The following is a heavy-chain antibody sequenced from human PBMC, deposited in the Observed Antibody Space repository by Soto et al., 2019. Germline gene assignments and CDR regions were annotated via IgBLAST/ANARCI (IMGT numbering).Heavy chain of an antibody. J-gene: IGHJ6*02. CDR2: IYYSGST. Sequence: PSETLSLTCTVSGGSISSYYWSWIRQPPGKGLEWIGYIYYSGSTNYNPSLKSRVTISVDTSKNQFSLKLSSVTAADTAVYYCARDGAFRYSSGWGYYYYGMDVWGQGTTVTVS. CDR1: GGSISSYY. D-gene: IGHD6-19*01. CDR3: ARDGAFRYSSGWGYYYYGMDV. V-gene: IGHV4-59*01.